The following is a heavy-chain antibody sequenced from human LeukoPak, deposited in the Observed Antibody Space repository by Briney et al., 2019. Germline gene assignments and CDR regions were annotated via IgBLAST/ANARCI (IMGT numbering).Heavy chain of an antibody. D-gene: IGHD6-13*01. J-gene: IGHJ4*02. V-gene: IGHV1-18*01. Sequence: GASGKVSCKASGYTFTSYGISWVRQAPGQGLEWVGWISAYNGNTNYAQKLQGRVTMTTDTSTGTAYMELRSLRSDDTAVYYCARLGSSWSSDPYWGQGTLVTVSS. CDR1: GYTFTSYG. CDR2: ISAYNGNT. CDR3: ARLGSSWSSDPY.